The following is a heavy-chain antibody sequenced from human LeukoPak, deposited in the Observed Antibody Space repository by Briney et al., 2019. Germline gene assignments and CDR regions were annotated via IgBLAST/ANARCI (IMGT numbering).Heavy chain of an antibody. CDR2: IIPIFGTA. D-gene: IGHD2-2*02. V-gene: IGHV1-69*05. CDR3: ARVGCSSTSCYSRASYYFDY. CDR1: GGTFSSYA. J-gene: IGHJ4*02. Sequence: SVKVSCKASGGTFSSYAISWVRQAPGQGLEWMGGIIPIFGTANYAQKFQGRVTITTDESTSTAYMELSSLRSEDTAVYYCARVGCSSTSCYSRASYYFDYWGQGTLVTVSS.